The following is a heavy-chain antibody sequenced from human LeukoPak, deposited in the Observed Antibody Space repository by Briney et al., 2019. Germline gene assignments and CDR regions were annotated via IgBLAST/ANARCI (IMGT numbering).Heavy chain of an antibody. J-gene: IGHJ4*02. Sequence: GRSLRLSCAPSGFXFSSYGMHWVRQAPGKGLEWVAVIWYDGSNKYYADSVKGRFTISRDNSKNTLYLEMNSLRAEDTAVYYCARDKSSGWHHTFDYWGQGTLVTVSS. V-gene: IGHV3-33*01. CDR3: ARDKSSGWHHTFDY. CDR2: IWYDGSNK. CDR1: GFXFSSYG. D-gene: IGHD6-19*01.